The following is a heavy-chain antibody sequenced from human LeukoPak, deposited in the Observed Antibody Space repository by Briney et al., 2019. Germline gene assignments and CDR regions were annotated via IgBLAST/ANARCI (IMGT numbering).Heavy chain of an antibody. J-gene: IGHJ6*03. D-gene: IGHD6-13*01. CDR3: AREENSSSWYIYYYMDV. Sequence: PGGSLRLSCAASGFTFSSYWMSWVRQAPGKGLEWVANIKQDGSEKYYVDSVKGRFTISRDNAKNSLHLQMNSLRAEDTAVYYCAREENSSSWYIYYYMDVWGKGTTVTVSS. CDR2: IKQDGSEK. CDR1: GFTFSSYW. V-gene: IGHV3-7*01.